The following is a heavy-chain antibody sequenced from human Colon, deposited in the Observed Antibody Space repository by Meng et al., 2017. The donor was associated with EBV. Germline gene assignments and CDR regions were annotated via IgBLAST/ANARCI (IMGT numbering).Heavy chain of an antibody. Sequence: LVECGGGSHPPGWSLRLSCTGSGFTVNSNYMAWVRQAPGKGLEWVAVMYSNGDTYYADSMKGRLTISRHASQNTLYLQMNSLRVEDTAVYYCAKSIYGDFSSCGYWGQGTLVTVSS. J-gene: IGHJ4*02. V-gene: IGHV3-53*01. D-gene: IGHD4-17*01. CDR2: MYSNGDT. CDR3: AKSIYGDFSSCGY. CDR1: GFTVNSNY.